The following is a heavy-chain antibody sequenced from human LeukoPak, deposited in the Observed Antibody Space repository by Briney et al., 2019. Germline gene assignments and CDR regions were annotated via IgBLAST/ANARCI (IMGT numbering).Heavy chain of an antibody. J-gene: IGHJ4*02. CDR1: GFTFSSYG. CDR3: AKDEAPGYDSSSYYD. D-gene: IGHD3-22*01. V-gene: IGHV3-30*02. CDR2: IRYDGSNK. Sequence: GGSLRLSCAASGFTFSSYGMHWVRQAPGKGLEWVAFIRYDGSNKYYADSVKGRFTISRDNSKNTLYLQMNSLSAEDTAVYYCAKDEAPGYDSSSYYDWGQGTLVTVSS.